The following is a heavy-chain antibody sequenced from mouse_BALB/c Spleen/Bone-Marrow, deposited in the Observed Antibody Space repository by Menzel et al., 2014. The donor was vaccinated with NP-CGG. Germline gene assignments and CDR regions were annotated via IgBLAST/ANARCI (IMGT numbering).Heavy chain of an antibody. D-gene: IGHD2-4*01. Sequence: QVQLQQSGAELVRPGSSVKISCKASGYAFSSFWMNWMKQRPGQGPEWIGQIYPGDGDTNYNGKFKGKATLTADMSTSTAYIQHSSLTSEDSAVYFCARDDFGPDYWGQGTTLTVSS. CDR2: IYPGDGDT. V-gene: IGHV1-80*01. CDR3: ARDDFGPDY. CDR1: GYAFSSFW. J-gene: IGHJ2*01.